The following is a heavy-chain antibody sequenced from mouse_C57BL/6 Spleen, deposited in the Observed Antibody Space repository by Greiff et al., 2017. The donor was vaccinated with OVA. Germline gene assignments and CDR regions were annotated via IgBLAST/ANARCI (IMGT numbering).Heavy chain of an antibody. CDR3: ASLYSNYVAAWFAY. CDR1: GFTFTDYY. D-gene: IGHD2-5*01. V-gene: IGHV7-3*01. Sequence: VQLKESGGGLVQPGGSLSLSCAASGFTFTDYYMSWVRQPPGKALEWFGFIRNTANGYTTEYSASVKGRFTISRDNSQSILYLQMNALRAEDSATYYCASLYSNYVAAWFAYWGQGTLVTVSA. CDR2: IRNTANGYTT. J-gene: IGHJ3*01.